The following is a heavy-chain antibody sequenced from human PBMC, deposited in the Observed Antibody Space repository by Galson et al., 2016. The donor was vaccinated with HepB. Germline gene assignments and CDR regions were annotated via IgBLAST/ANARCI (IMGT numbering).Heavy chain of an antibody. J-gene: IGHJ4*02. CDR2: TSGSGGST. V-gene: IGHV3-23*01. CDR3: AKDAGVWYFGSSDPGDY. D-gene: IGHD3-22*01. CDR1: GFTFSRYA. Sequence: SLRLSCAASGFTFSRYAMNWVRQAPGKGLEWVSATSGSGGSTYYADSVKGRFTISRDNSKNTLYLQMNSLRAEATAVYYCAKDAGVWYFGSSDPGDYWGRGSLVTVSS.